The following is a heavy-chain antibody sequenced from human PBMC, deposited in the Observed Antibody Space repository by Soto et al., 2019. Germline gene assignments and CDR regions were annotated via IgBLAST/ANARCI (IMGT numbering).Heavy chain of an antibody. CDR1: GGSMSSYY. CDR2: ISYSGST. J-gene: IGHJ4*02. CDR3: ARADPDASVGY. V-gene: IGHV4-59*01. D-gene: IGHD2-15*01. Sequence: ASETLSLTCTVSGGSMSSYYWTWLRQSPGRGLEWIGYISYSGSTYYNPSLKSRVTISADTSKNQFSLRMNSMIAADTAVYYCARADPDASVGYWGRGTLVTVSS.